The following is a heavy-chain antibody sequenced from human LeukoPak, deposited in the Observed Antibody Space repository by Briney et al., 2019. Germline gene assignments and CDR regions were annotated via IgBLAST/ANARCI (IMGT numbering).Heavy chain of an antibody. Sequence: ASVKVSYKASGYTFTTSGISLVRQAPGQRLEWMGWISAYTGNTNYAQKIQGRVSMTTDTSTSTAYMDLRSLRSDDTAVYYCVGDPRSFHFWGQGTLVTVSS. D-gene: IGHD3-16*02. V-gene: IGHV1-18*01. CDR3: VGDPRSFHF. J-gene: IGHJ4*02. CDR1: GYTFTTSG. CDR2: ISAYTGNT.